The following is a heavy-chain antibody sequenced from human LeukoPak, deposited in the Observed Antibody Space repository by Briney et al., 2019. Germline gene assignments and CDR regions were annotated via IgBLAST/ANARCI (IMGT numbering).Heavy chain of an antibody. CDR3: AGNSTVTTDY. CDR1: GGSFSGYY. CDR2: INHSGST. D-gene: IGHD4-11*01. V-gene: IGHV4-34*01. J-gene: IGHJ4*02. Sequence: TSETLSLTCAVYGGSFSGYYWSWIRQPPGKGLEWIGEINHSGSTNYNPSLKSRVTISVDTSKNQFSLKLSSVTAADAAVYYRAGNSTVTTDYWGQGTLVTVSS.